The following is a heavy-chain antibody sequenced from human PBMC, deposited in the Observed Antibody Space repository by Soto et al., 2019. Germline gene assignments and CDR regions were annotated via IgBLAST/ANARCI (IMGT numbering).Heavy chain of an antibody. D-gene: IGHD1-1*01. CDR3: VRSREGYNSLFDY. V-gene: IGHV5-51*01. CDR1: GYRFSSCW. Sequence: EVQLVRSGVEVKKAGESLKISCRASGYRFSSCWIGWVRQVPGKGLESVGIIYPDDSDTKYSPTFQGQVTISADKSISAAYLQWNSLKASDTALYYCVRSREGYNSLFDYWGQGTLVSVSS. CDR2: IYPDDSDT. J-gene: IGHJ4*02.